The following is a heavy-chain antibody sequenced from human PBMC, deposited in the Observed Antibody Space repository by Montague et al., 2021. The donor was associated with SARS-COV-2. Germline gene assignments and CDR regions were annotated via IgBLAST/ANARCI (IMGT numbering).Heavy chain of an antibody. CDR1: GDSISSANYY. D-gene: IGHD1-14*01. V-gene: IGHV4-31*03. CDR2: IYYTGGT. J-gene: IGHJ3*02. Sequence: TLSLTCTVPGDSISSANYYWNWIRQNPGKGPEWIGYIYYTGGTHYNPSLESRLTMSIDTSKSQFSLRLSSVTAADTAVYYCARGNITPSGFDIWGQGTVVTVSS. CDR3: ARGNITPSGFDI.